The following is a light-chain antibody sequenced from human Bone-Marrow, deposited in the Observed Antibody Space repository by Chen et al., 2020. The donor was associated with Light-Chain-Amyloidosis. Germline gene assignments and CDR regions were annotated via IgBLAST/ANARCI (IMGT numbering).Light chain of an antibody. V-gene: IGLV3-21*02. CDR1: NIGSTS. CDR2: DDS. CDR3: QVWDRSSDRPV. Sequence: SYVLTQPYSVSVAPGQTATIACGGNNIGSTSVHWYQQTPGQAPLLVVYDDSDRPSGIPERLSGSNSGNTATLTSSRVEAGDEADYYCQVWDRSSDRPVFGGGTKLTVL. J-gene: IGLJ3*02.